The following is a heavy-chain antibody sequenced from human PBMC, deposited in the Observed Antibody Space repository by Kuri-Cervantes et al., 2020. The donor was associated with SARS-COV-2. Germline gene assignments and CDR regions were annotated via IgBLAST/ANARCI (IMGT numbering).Heavy chain of an antibody. V-gene: IGHV3-48*01. Sequence: GESLKISCAASGFTFSSYWMSWVRQAPGKGLEWVSYISSSSSTIYYADSVKGRFTISRDNAKNSLYLQMNSLRAEDTAVYYCARDDGSYYNWFDPWGQGTLVTVSS. J-gene: IGHJ5*02. CDR2: ISSSSSTI. CDR3: ARDDGSYYNWFDP. CDR1: GFTFSSYW. D-gene: IGHD1-26*01.